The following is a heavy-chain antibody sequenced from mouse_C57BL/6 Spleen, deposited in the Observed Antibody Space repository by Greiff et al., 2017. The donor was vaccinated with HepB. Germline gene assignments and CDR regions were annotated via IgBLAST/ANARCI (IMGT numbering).Heavy chain of an antibody. CDR2: ILPGSGST. CDR3: AGSYDYGGDAMDD. V-gene: IGHV1-9*01. D-gene: IGHD2-4*01. CDR1: GYTFTGYW. J-gene: IGHJ4*01. Sequence: QVQLQQSGAELMKPGASVKLSCKASGYTFTGYWIEWVKQRPGNGLEWIGEILPGSGSTNYNEKFKGKATFTADTSSNTAYMQLSSLTDEDSDIYYCAGSYDYGGDAMDDWGQGTSVTVSS.